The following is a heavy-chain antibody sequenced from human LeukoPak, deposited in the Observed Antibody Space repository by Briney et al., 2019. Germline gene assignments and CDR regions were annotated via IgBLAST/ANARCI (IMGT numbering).Heavy chain of an antibody. CDR2: ISRTGNSI. J-gene: IGHJ4*02. CDR3: ARGPYSSNWYVDY. Sequence: PGGSLRLSCAASGFTLSSYEMNWVRLDPGKGLEWVSYISRTGNSIYYADSVKGRFTISRDSAKNSLYLQMNSLRAEDTAVYYCARGPYSSNWYVDYWGQGTLVTVAS. D-gene: IGHD6-13*01. CDR1: GFTLSSYE. V-gene: IGHV3-48*03.